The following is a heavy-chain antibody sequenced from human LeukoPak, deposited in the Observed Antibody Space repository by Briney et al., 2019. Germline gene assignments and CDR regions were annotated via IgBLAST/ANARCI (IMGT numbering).Heavy chain of an antibody. V-gene: IGHV3-23*01. J-gene: IGHJ4*02. CDR2: ISGSGGST. D-gene: IGHD3-3*01. Sequence: GGSLRLSCAASGFTFSSYAMSWVRQAPGKGLEWVSAISGSGGSTYYADSVKGRFTISRDNSKNTLYLQMNSLRAEDTAVYYCAKAYDFWSGYWYYFDYWGRGTLVTVSS. CDR1: GFTFSSYA. CDR3: AKAYDFWSGYWYYFDY.